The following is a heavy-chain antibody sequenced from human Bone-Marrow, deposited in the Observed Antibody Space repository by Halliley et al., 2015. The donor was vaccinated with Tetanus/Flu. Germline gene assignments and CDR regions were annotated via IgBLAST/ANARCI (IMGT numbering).Heavy chain of an antibody. J-gene: IGHJ4*02. CDR2: SSSGSRT. D-gene: IGHD1-26*01. V-gene: IGHV3-23*01. CDR3: ATSSWYSGSYRHRYFDS. Sequence: SSSGSRTSDADSVKGRFTISRDNANNTLYLQMSSLRVEDTAVYYCATSSWYSGSYRHRYFDSWGQGTAVIVSS.